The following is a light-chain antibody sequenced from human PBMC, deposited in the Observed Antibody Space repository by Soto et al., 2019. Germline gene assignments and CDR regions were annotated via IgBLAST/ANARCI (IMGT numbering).Light chain of an antibody. J-gene: IGKJ1*01. CDR2: GAS. V-gene: IGKV1-39*01. CDR3: RQTNNTPWT. Sequence: DIQMTQSPSSLSASIGDRVTITCRARQGISTFLNWYQQKSGEAPNLLIYGASTLQSGVPSRFSGSGSGKDFTLTINSLQPEDFATYYRRQTNNTPWTFGQGTNVDIK. CDR1: QGISTF.